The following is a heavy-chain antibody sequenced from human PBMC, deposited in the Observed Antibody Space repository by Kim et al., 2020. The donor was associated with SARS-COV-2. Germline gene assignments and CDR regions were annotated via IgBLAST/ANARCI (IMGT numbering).Heavy chain of an antibody. J-gene: IGHJ4*02. CDR3: TTDFRRPVTFDY. D-gene: IGHD4-17*01. Sequence: GYATPVEGRFTISNDDSKNTQYLQMNGLKTEDTAVYYGTTDFRRPVTFDYWGQGTLVTVSS. V-gene: IGHV3-15*01.